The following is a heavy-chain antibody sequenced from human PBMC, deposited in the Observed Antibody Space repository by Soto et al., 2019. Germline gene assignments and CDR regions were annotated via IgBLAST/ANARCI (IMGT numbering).Heavy chain of an antibody. CDR2: INDRGSI. V-gene: IGHV4-34*01. J-gene: IGHJ2*01. D-gene: IGHD3-9*01. CDR1: GGSFSGYY. Sequence: QVQLQQWGAGPLRPLETLSLTCGVSGGSFSGYYWAWIRQSPGKGLEWIGEINDRGSINYNPSLKNRVSISVDTSKNHYSLNLRPVTAADTAVYYGARESHDILTGPPWVWYFDLWGRGTLVTVSS. CDR3: ARESHDILTGPPWVWYFDL.